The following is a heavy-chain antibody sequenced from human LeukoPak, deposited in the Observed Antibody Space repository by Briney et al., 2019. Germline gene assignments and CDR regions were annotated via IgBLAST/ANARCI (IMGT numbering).Heavy chain of an antibody. CDR1: GFTFGNSW. CDR2: IKKDGSEK. J-gene: IGHJ4*02. D-gene: IGHD6-19*01. CDR3: EGSAGY. V-gene: IGHV3-7*01. Sequence: GGSLRLSCAASGFTFGNSWMSWVRQAPGKGLEWVANIKKDGSEKYYVDSVKGRFTISRDNAKNSLYLQMNSLRVEDTAVYYCEGSAGYWGQGTLVTVSS.